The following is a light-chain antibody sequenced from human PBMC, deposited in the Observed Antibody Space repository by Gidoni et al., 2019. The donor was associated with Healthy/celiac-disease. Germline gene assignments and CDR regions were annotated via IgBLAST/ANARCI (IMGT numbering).Light chain of an antibody. CDR1: QSVSSY. CDR2: DAS. Sequence: EIVLTQSSATLSLSPGERATLSCRASQSVSSYFAWYQQKPGQAPRLLIYDASNRATGIPARFSGSGSGTDFTLTISSLEPEDFAVYYCQQRSNWLTFGGGTKVEIK. V-gene: IGKV3-11*01. J-gene: IGKJ4*01. CDR3: QQRSNWLT.